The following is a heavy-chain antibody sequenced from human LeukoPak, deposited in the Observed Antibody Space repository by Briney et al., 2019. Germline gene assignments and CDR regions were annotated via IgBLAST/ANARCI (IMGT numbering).Heavy chain of an antibody. D-gene: IGHD3-10*01. Sequence: GGSLRLSCAASGSTFSSYWMHWVRQAPGKGLVWVSRINSDGSSTSYADSVKGRFTISRDNAKNTLYLQMNSLRAEDTAVYYCARGRGITMVRRVLFDYWGQGTLVTVSS. CDR1: GSTFSSYW. V-gene: IGHV3-74*01. J-gene: IGHJ4*01. CDR3: ARGRGITMVRRVLFDY. CDR2: INSDGSST.